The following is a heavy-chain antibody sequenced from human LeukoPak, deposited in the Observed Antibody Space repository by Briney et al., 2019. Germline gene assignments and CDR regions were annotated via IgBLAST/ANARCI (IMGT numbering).Heavy chain of an antibody. CDR3: AKVRGGTFDP. CDR2: IYSGGTT. CDR1: GFTVGSNY. D-gene: IGHD4/OR15-4a*01. Sequence: GGSLRLSCAASGFTVGSNYMSWVRQAPGKGLEWVSVIYSGGTTNYADSVKGRFTISRDNSKNIVYLQMNSLRAEDTAIYYCAKVRGGTFDPWGQGTLVTVSS. V-gene: IGHV3-66*01. J-gene: IGHJ5*02.